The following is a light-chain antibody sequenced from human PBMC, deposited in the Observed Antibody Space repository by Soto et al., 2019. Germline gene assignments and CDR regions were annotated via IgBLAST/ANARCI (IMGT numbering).Light chain of an antibody. CDR2: RDS. CDR1: SSSIGSNY. V-gene: IGLV1-47*01. CDR3: AAWDDSLSGWV. J-gene: IGLJ3*02. Sequence: QSVLTQPPSASGTPGQRVTISCSESSSSIGSNYIYWYQQLPGTAPKLLIYRDSQRPSGVPDRFSCSKYGTSASLAISGLRSEDEADYYCAAWDDSLSGWVFGGGTKLTVL.